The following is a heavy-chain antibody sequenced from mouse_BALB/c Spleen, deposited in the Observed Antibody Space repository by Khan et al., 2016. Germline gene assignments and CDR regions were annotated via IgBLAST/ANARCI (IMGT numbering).Heavy chain of an antibody. D-gene: IGHD4-1*01. V-gene: IGHV5-12*02. CDR3: ARQGLGHYFDY. Sequence: EVELVESGGGLVQPGGSLKLSCATSGFTFSDYNMYWVRQTPEKRLEWVAYISNGGGSTYYPDTVKGRFTISRDNAKNTLYLQMSRLKSEDTAMYYCARQGLGHYFDYWGQGTTLTVSS. CDR2: ISNGGGST. J-gene: IGHJ2*01. CDR1: GFTFSDYN.